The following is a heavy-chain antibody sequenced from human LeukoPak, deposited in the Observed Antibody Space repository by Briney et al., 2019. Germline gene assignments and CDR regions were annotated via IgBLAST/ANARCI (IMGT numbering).Heavy chain of an antibody. V-gene: IGHV3-33*06. CDR2: IWYDGSNK. Sequence: TGGSLRLSGAASGFSFNSYGKHWVRQAPGKGLEWVAVIWYDGSNKYYADSVKGRFTISRDNSKNTLYLQMNSLRAEDTAVYYCAKDPDIVGITPGGYFDCWGQGTLVTVSS. D-gene: IGHD2-15*01. CDR3: AKDPDIVGITPGGYFDC. J-gene: IGHJ4*02. CDR1: GFSFNSYG.